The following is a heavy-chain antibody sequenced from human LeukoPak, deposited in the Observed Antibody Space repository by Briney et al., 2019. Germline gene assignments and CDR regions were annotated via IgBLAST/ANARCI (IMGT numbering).Heavy chain of an antibody. D-gene: IGHD5-12*01. CDR2: IYSGGST. J-gene: IGHJ4*02. CDR3: ARGLSGYDYDYFDY. V-gene: IGHV3-53*01. Sequence: GGSLRLSCAASGFTVSSNYMSWVGQAPGKGLEWVSVIYSGGSTYYADSVEGRFTISRDNSKNTLYVQMNSLRAEDTAVYYCARGLSGYDYDYFDYWGQGTLVTVSS. CDR1: GFTVSSNY.